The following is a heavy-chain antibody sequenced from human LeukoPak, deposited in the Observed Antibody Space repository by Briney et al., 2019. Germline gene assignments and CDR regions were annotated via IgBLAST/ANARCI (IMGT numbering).Heavy chain of an antibody. CDR3: AKAQSPFDYDSSGYYVDY. CDR2: ISGSGGST. CDR1: GFTFSSYA. D-gene: IGHD3-22*01. J-gene: IGHJ4*02. Sequence: PGGSLRLSCAASGFTFSSYAMSWVRQAPGKVLEWVSAISGSGGSTYYADSVKGRFTISRDNSKNTLYLQMNSLRAEDTAVYYCAKAQSPFDYDSSGYYVDYWGQGTLVTVSS. V-gene: IGHV3-23*01.